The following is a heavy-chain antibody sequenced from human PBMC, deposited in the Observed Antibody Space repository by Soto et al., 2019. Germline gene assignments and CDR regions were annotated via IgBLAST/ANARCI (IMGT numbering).Heavy chain of an antibody. CDR3: AIDRGYGSGSYLSVNWFAH. D-gene: IGHD3-10*01. Sequence: EVQLVESGGGVVRPGGSLRLSCAASGVTFDDYGMSWVRHAPGKGLEWVSGINWNGGSTGYADSVKGRFTISRDNAKHSLYLQMNSLGAEDTALYHCAIDRGYGSGSYLSVNWFAHWGQGPLVPVSS. V-gene: IGHV3-20*01. CDR1: GVTFDDYG. CDR2: INWNGGST. J-gene: IGHJ5*02.